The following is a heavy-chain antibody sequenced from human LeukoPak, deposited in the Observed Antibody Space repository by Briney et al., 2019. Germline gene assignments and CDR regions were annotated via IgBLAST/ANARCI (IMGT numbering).Heavy chain of an antibody. Sequence: PGGSLRLSCAASGFTVSSNYMSWVRQAPGKGLEWVSLIYSGGGTYYAASVKGRFTISRDNSKNTQYLQMNSLRPEDTAVYYCARERTGIVGESGYWGQGTLVTVPS. D-gene: IGHD1-26*01. J-gene: IGHJ4*02. CDR1: GFTVSSNY. CDR2: IYSGGGT. CDR3: ARERTGIVGESGY. V-gene: IGHV3-66*02.